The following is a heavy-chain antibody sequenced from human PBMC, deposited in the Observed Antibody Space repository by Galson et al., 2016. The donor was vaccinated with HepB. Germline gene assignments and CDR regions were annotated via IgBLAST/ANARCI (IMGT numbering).Heavy chain of an antibody. V-gene: IGHV4-4*02. CDR3: VANGYYSLEY. Sequence: LEWIGEIYHTGSTNYNPSLKSRVTISVDKSKNQFSLALSSVTAADTAVYYCVANGYYSLEYWGQGTLVSVSS. J-gene: IGHJ4*02. CDR2: IYHTGST. D-gene: IGHD3-22*01.